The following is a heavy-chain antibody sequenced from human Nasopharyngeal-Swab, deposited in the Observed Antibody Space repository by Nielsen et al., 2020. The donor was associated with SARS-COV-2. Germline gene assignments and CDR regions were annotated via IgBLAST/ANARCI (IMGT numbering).Heavy chain of an antibody. CDR1: GYTFTSYD. CDR2: MNPNSGNT. D-gene: IGHD3-22*01. Sequence: ASAQDSCKASGYTFTSYDINWVRQATGQGLEWMGWMNPNSGNTGYAQKFQGRVTMTRNTSISTAYMELSSLRSEDTAVYYCARLGASSRMGTMIVVALYYFDYWGQGTLVTVSS. V-gene: IGHV1-8*01. CDR3: ARLGASSRMGTMIVVALYYFDY. J-gene: IGHJ4*02.